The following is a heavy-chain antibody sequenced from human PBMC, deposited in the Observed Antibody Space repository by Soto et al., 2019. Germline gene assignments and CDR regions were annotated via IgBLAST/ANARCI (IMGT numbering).Heavy chain of an antibody. D-gene: IGHD3-22*01. CDR1: GYTVTSYY. CDR2: INPSGGST. Sequence: ASVKVSGKASGYTVTSYYMHWVRQAPGQGLERMGIINPSGGSTDYAQRFKGRVTMTRDTSTSTVYMELSRLRSEDTAVYYCARDRAINMISTFDNWGQGTLVTVSS. V-gene: IGHV1-46*01. CDR3: ARDRAINMISTFDN. J-gene: IGHJ4*02.